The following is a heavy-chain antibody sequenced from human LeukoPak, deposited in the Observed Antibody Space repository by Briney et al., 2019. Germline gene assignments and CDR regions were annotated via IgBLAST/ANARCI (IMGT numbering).Heavy chain of an antibody. CDR1: GYTFIGYY. Sequence: GASVKVSCKASGYTFIGYYMHWVRQAPGQGLEWMGWINPNSGGTNYAQKFQGRVTMTRDTSISTVYMELSRLRSDDTAVYYCARDSCSSTSCLSIDDHWGQGTLVTVSS. D-gene: IGHD2-2*01. J-gene: IGHJ5*02. V-gene: IGHV1-2*02. CDR2: INPNSGGT. CDR3: ARDSCSSTSCLSIDDH.